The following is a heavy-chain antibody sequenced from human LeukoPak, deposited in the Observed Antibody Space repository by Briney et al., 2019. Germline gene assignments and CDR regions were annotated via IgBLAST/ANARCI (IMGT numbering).Heavy chain of an antibody. CDR3: ARTGDYYDSSGYGGNFDY. CDR2: IYYSGST. CDR1: GGSISSYY. D-gene: IGHD3-22*01. V-gene: IGHV4-59*01. J-gene: IGHJ4*02. Sequence: SETLSLTFTVSGGSISSYYWSWIRQPPGKGLEWIGYIYYSGSTNYNPSLKSRVTISVDTSKNQFSLKLSSVTAADTAVYYCARTGDYYDSSGYGGNFDYWGQGTLVTVSS.